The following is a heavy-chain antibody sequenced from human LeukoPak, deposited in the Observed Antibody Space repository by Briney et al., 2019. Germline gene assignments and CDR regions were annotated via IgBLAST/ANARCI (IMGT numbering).Heavy chain of an antibody. CDR3: ASLWFGDLSQFDP. CDR1: GGSISSGSYY. J-gene: IGHJ5*02. V-gene: IGHV4-61*02. D-gene: IGHD3-10*01. Sequence: SETLSLTCTVSGGSISSGSYYWSWIRQPAGKGLEWIGRIYTSGSTNYNPSLKSRVTISVDTSKNQFSLKLSSVTAADTAVYYCASLWFGDLSQFDPWGQGTLVTVSS. CDR2: IYTSGST.